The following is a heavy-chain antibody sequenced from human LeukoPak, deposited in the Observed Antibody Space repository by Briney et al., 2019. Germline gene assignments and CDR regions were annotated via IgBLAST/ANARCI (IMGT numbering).Heavy chain of an antibody. CDR2: IKQDGSEK. Sequence: GGSLRLSCAASGFTFSSYWMSWVRQAPGKGLEWVANIKQDGSEKNYVDSVKGRFSISRDNAKNSLCLQMNSLRAEDTAVYYCASRLISMVTNDAFDIWGQGTMVTVSS. V-gene: IGHV3-7*02. J-gene: IGHJ3*02. CDR1: GFTFSSYW. CDR3: ASRLISMVTNDAFDI. D-gene: IGHD3-10*01.